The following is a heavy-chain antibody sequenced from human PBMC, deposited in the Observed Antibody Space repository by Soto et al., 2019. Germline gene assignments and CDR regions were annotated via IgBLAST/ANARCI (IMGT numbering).Heavy chain of an antibody. CDR1: GYSFTSLD. CDR2: MEPSTGRT. CDR3: ARGVSAGVDY. J-gene: IGHJ4*02. V-gene: IGHV1-8*01. D-gene: IGHD1-26*01. Sequence: QVQLVQSGAEVREPGASVKVSCKASGYSFTSLDINWVRQTAGQGLEWMGWMEPSTGRTGYAQKFQGRVTMTRDTSINTAYMELTTRTYDDTAFYYCARGVSAGVDYWGQGTLVIVSS.